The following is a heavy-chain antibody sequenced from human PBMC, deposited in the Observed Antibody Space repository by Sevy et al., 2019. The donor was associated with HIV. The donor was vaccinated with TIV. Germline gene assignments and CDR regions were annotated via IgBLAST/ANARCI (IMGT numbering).Heavy chain of an antibody. Sequence: GGSLRLSCAASGFTFSSYWMSWVRQAPGKGLEWVANIKQDGSDKYYVDSVKGRFIISRDNAKNSLYLQMNSLRVEDTAVYYCASPGTKGFDPWGQGTLVTVSS. CDR3: ASPGTKGFDP. D-gene: IGHD2-8*01. V-gene: IGHV3-7*03. CDR2: IKQDGSDK. J-gene: IGHJ5*02. CDR1: GFTFSSYW.